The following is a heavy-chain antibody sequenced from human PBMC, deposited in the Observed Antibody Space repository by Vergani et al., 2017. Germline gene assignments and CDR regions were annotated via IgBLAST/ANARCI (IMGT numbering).Heavy chain of an antibody. CDR1: GGAFSTYA. D-gene: IGHD1-14*01. Sequence: QVQLVQSGAEVKKPGSSVRVSCKTSGGAFSTYAINWVRQAPGQGLEWMGAIIPNCNPARSAQKFQGSVTFTAGESTRTVYMELNSLRSDDSAVYYCARDRMGVRFRQPHYYGMDVWGQGTTVTVSS. V-gene: IGHV1-69*12. CDR2: IIPNCNPA. J-gene: IGHJ6*02. CDR3: ARDRMGVRFRQPHYYGMDV.